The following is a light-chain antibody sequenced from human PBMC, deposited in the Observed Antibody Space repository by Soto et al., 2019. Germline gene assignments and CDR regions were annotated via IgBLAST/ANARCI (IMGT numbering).Light chain of an antibody. V-gene: IGLV1-51*01. CDR2: DDN. CDR1: RSNIGGNS. CDR3: GSWDSSLRAFV. J-gene: IGLJ1*01. Sequence: QSVMTQPPSVSAAPGQKVTISCSGRRSNIGGNSVSWYQQLPGTAPKLLIYDDNKRPSGIPDRFSGSKSGTSAALGITGFQTGDEADYYCGSWDSSLRAFVFGAGTKLTVL.